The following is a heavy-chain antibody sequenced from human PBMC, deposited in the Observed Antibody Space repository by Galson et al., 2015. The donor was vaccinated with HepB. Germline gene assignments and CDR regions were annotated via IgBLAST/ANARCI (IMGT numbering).Heavy chain of an antibody. CDR1: GFTVSSNY. Sequence: SLRLSCAASGFTVSSNYMSWVRQAPGKGLEWVSVIYSGGSTYYADSVKGRFTISRDDSKNTLYLQMNSLRAEDTAVYYCARESSRGGYYYYYMDVWGKGTTVTVSS. J-gene: IGHJ6*03. CDR3: ARESSRGGYYYYYMDV. V-gene: IGHV3-53*01. CDR2: IYSGGST. D-gene: IGHD2-15*01.